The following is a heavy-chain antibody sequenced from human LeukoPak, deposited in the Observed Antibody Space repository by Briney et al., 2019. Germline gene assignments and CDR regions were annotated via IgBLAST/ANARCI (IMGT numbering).Heavy chain of an antibody. D-gene: IGHD2-21*02. Sequence: KASETLSLTCTVSGGSISNYYWSWIRQPPGKGLEWIGSIYYSGSTYYNPSLKSRVTISVDTSKNQFSLKLSSVTAADTAVYYCARGLAYCGGDCYSEYFDYWGQGTLVTVSS. CDR2: IYYSGST. CDR3: ARGLAYCGGDCYSEYFDY. V-gene: IGHV4-59*12. J-gene: IGHJ4*02. CDR1: GGSISNYY.